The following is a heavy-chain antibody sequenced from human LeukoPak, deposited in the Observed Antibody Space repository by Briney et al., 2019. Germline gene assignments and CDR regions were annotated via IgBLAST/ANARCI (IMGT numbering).Heavy chain of an antibody. CDR2: VTGSGGST. D-gene: IGHD2-15*01. CDR1: GLTFSDYA. Sequence: AGGSLRLSCAASGLTFSDYAMSWVRQARGKGLEWVSAVTGSGGSTYYTDSVKGRFTISRDNFKDILYLQMNNLRADDTALYYGASRYCSGGSCYNRYYFDSWGQGTLVTVSS. V-gene: IGHV3-23*01. CDR3: ASRYCSGGSCYNRYYFDS. J-gene: IGHJ4*02.